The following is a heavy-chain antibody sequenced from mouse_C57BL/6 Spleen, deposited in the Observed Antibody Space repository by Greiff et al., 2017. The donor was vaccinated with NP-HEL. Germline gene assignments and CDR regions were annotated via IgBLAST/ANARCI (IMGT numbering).Heavy chain of an antibody. CDR2: INPNNGGT. Sequence: VQLQQSGPELVKPGASVKISCKASGYTFTDYYMNWVKQSHGKSLEWIGDINPNNGGTSYNQKFKGKATLTVDKSSSTAYMELRSLTSEDSAVYYCARPAQATAFAYWGQGTLVTVSA. V-gene: IGHV1-26*01. D-gene: IGHD3-2*02. J-gene: IGHJ3*01. CDR1: GYTFTDYY. CDR3: ARPAQATAFAY.